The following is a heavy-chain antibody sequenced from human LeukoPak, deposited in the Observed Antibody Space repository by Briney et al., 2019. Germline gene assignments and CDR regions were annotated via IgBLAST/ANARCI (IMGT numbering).Heavy chain of an antibody. Sequence: ASVTVSCTGSGYSFTTYWIGWVRQMPGKGLEWMGIIYPDGSDTKYSPSFQGRVTFSADQSISTAYLQWSSLKASDTAMYYCARSTWATGGDYWGQGTLVTVSS. V-gene: IGHV5-51*01. CDR2: IYPDGSDT. D-gene: IGHD1-1*01. CDR1: GYSFTTYW. J-gene: IGHJ4*02. CDR3: ARSTWATGGDY.